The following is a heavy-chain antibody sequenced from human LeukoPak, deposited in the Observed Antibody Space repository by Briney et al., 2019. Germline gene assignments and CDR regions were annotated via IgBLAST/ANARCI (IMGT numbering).Heavy chain of an antibody. CDR1: GGSISSGSYY. D-gene: IGHD5-24*01. J-gene: IGHJ6*03. V-gene: IGHV4-61*01. CDR3: ARAYRDGYNTEYYYYYYYMDV. CDR2: IYYSGST. Sequence: SQTLSLTCTVSGGSISSGSYYWSWIRQPPGKGLEWIGYIYYSGSTNYNPSLKSRVTISVDTSKNQFSLKLSSVTAADTAVYYCARAYRDGYNTEYYYYYYYMDVWGKGTTVTVSS.